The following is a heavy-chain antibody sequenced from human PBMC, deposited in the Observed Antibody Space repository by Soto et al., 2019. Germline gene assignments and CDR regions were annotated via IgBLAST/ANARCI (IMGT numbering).Heavy chain of an antibody. D-gene: IGHD1-1*01. CDR1: GGSIGSYY. J-gene: IGHJ4*02. CDR3: EIVGERPQYSDWLYYFDY. Sequence: QVQLQESGPGLVKPSETLSLTCTVSGGSIGSYYWSWIRQPPGKGLEWIGYMYYSGSTNSNPSLKSRLTMSVDTSNNSFSLKLSSGIAADPAVYYCEIVGERPQYSDWLYYFDYWGQGTLVTVSS. V-gene: IGHV4-59*01. CDR2: MYYSGST.